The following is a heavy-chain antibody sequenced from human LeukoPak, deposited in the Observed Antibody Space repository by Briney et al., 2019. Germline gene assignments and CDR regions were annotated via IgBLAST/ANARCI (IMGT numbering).Heavy chain of an antibody. V-gene: IGHV3-30-3*01. CDR2: ISYDGSNK. Sequence: AGGPLRLSCAASGFTFSSYAMHWVRQAPGKGLEWVAVISYDGSNKYYADSVKGRFTISRDNSKNTLYLQMNSLRAEDTAVYYCASALDYYDSSGYIHWGQGILVTVSS. CDR1: GFTFSSYA. CDR3: ASALDYYDSSGYIH. D-gene: IGHD3-22*01. J-gene: IGHJ4*02.